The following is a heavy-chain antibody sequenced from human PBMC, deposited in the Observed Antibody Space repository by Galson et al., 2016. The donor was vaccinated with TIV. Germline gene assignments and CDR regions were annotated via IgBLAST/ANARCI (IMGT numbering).Heavy chain of an antibody. CDR2: IYYTGTT. J-gene: IGHJ4*02. D-gene: IGHD2-8*01. CDR1: GGSITSHY. CDR3: ARDNANFPRALDY. Sequence: SETLSLTCTVSGGSITSHYWSWIRQPPGKGLEWIGNIYYTGTTNSNPSLKSRVTISGDISKNQFSLKLRSVTAADTAVYYCARDNANFPRALDYWGQGTLVTVSS. V-gene: IGHV4-59*11.